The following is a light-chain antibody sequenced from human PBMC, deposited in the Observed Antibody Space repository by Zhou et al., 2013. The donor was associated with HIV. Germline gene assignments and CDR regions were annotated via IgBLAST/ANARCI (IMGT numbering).Light chain of an antibody. CDR1: QSIRSW. V-gene: IGKV1-5*03. CDR3: QQCNSYGLT. Sequence: DVQMTQSPSTLSASVGDTVTITCRASQSIRSWLAWYQQKPGKAPKLLIYKASSLESGVPSRFSGSGSGTEFTLTISSLQPDDFAIYYCQQCNSYGLTFGGGTKVEIK. J-gene: IGKJ4*01. CDR2: KAS.